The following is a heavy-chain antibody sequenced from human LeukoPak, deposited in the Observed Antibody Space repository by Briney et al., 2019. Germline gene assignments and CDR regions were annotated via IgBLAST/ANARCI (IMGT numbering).Heavy chain of an antibody. D-gene: IGHD3-22*01. CDR1: GGSISTSNYL. CDR3: ARHDRYYYDGSGHITLSFFDY. Sequence: KPSETLSLTCSVSGGSISTSNYLWAWIRQPPGKGLEWIGSVYYGGSTQYNPALQSRVTISIDTSKNQSSLKLNSVTAADTAVYYCARHDRYYYDGSGHITLSFFDYWGQGTLVTVSS. CDR2: VYYGGST. V-gene: IGHV4-39*01. J-gene: IGHJ4*02.